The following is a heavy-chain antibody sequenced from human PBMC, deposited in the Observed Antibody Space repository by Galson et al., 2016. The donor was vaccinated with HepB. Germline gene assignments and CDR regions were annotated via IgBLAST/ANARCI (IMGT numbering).Heavy chain of an antibody. Sequence: LRLSCAASGFTFSGFGMHWVRQGPGKGLEGVATVSCDGGNEYYADSVKGRFTISRDNANNTVYLQMNSLRPEDTGVYYRAKDLYYALDVWGQGTSIIVS. CDR3: AKDLYYALDV. CDR1: GFTFSGFG. D-gene: IGHD2-8*01. J-gene: IGHJ6*02. V-gene: IGHV3-30*18. CDR2: VSCDGGNE.